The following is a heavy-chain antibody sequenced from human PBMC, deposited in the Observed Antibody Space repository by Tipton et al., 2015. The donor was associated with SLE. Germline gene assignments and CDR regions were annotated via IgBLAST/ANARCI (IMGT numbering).Heavy chain of an antibody. CDR3: ARGGILTGYYPWFDP. Sequence: TLSLTCAVYDGSFSNYYWSWIRQSPGRGLEWIGDINHRGSTDYNPSLKSRVTISVDTSKNQFSLKLSSVTAADTAVYYCARGGILTGYYPWFDPWGQGTLVTVSS. CDR1: DGSFSNYY. CDR2: INHRGST. V-gene: IGHV4-34*01. D-gene: IGHD3-9*01. J-gene: IGHJ5*02.